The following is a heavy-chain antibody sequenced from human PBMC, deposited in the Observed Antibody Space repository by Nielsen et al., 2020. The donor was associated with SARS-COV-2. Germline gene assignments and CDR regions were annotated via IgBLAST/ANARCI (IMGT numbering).Heavy chain of an antibody. CDR3: ARDDRRLRKGGMDV. CDR2: INTNTGNP. V-gene: IGHV7-4-1*02. Sequence: ASVKVSCKASGYTFTSYAMNWVRQAPGQGLEWMGWINTNTGNPTYAQGFTGRFVFSLDTSVSTAYLQISSLKAEDTAVYYCARDDRRLRKGGMDVWGQGTTVTVSS. J-gene: IGHJ6*02. CDR1: GYTFTSYA. D-gene: IGHD6-25*01.